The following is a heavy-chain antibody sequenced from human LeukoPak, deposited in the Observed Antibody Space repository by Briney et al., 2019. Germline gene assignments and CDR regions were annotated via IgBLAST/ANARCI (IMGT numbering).Heavy chain of an antibody. D-gene: IGHD6-19*01. J-gene: IGHJ5*02. CDR1: GYTFTSYG. V-gene: IGHV1-2*02. CDR2: INPNSGGT. Sequence: ASVKVSCKASGYTFTSYGISWVRQAPGQGLEWMGWINPNSGGTNYAQKFQGRVTMTRDTSISTAYMELSRLRSDDTAVYYCARDGYSSGWPSTAWGQGTLVTVSS. CDR3: ARDGYSSGWPSTA.